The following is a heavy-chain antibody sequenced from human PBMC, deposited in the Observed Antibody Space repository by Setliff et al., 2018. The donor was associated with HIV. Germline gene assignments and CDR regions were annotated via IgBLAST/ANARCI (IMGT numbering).Heavy chain of an antibody. CDR2: IRG. Sequence: GGSLRLSCAASGVTLSDAAIHWVRQASGKGLEWVGRIRGDYGASRSGRFTISRDDSKNTAYLQITNLQIEDTAVYYCARQFWMLTTLYFDSLGPGTLVTVSS. V-gene: IGHV3-66*04. CDR1: GVTLSDAA. CDR3: ARQFWMLTTLYFDS. D-gene: IGHD3-16*01. J-gene: IGHJ4*02.